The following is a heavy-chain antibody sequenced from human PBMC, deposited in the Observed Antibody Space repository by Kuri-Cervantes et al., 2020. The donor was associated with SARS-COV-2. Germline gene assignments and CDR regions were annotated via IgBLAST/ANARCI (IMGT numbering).Heavy chain of an antibody. Sequence: LSLTCAASGFTFSSYAMHWVRQAPGKGLEWVAVISYDGSNKYYADSVKGRFTISKESGENSLYLHMNSLRGDDTAVYYCARDVKQDYGGLYYWGQGTLVSVSS. CDR1: GFTFSSYA. V-gene: IGHV3-30-3*01. CDR3: ARDVKQDYGGLYY. CDR2: ISYDGSNK. J-gene: IGHJ4*02. D-gene: IGHD4-17*01.